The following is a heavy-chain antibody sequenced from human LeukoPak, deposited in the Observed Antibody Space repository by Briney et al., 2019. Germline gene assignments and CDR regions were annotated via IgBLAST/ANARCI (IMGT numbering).Heavy chain of an antibody. D-gene: IGHD6-13*01. CDR3: ARDPGLKRAAACGDH. CDR1: GFSFSTYG. Sequence: PGGSLRLSCAASGFSFSTYGMIWVRQAPGKGLEWISYISSSSKIIHYADSVKGRFTISRDNAKNSLYLQLSSLRAEDTAVYYCARDPGLKRAAACGDHWGQGTLAIVSS. V-gene: IGHV3-48*01. CDR2: ISSSSKII. J-gene: IGHJ4*02.